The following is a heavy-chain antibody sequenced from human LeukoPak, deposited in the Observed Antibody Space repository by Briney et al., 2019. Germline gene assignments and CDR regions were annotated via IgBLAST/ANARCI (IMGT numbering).Heavy chain of an antibody. V-gene: IGHV3-21*01. D-gene: IGHD5-18*01. CDR3: ARLSFRIQLWLHDYYMDV. CDR1: GFTFSSYS. J-gene: IGHJ6*03. CDR2: ISSSSSYI. Sequence: PGGSLRLSCAASGFTFSSYSMNWVRQAPGKGLEWVSSISSSSSYIYYADSVKGRFTISRDNAKNSLYLQMNSLRAEDTAVYYCARLSFRIQLWLHDYYMDVWGKGTTVTASS.